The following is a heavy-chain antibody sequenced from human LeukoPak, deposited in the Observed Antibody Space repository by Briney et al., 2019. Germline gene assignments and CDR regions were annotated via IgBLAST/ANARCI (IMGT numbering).Heavy chain of an antibody. CDR1: GFTFDDYA. CDR3: AKGAQGILYTFDY. V-gene: IGHV3-9*01. J-gene: IGHJ4*02. CDR2: ISWNSGSI. Sequence: GRSLRLSCAASGFTFDDYAMHWVRQAPGKGLEWVSGISWNSGSIGYADSVKGRFTISRDNAKNSLYLQMNSLRAEDTAVYYCAKGAQGILYTFDYWGQGTLVTVSS. D-gene: IGHD2-8*01.